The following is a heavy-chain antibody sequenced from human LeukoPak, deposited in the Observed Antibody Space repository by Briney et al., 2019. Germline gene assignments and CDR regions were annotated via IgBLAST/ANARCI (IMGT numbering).Heavy chain of an antibody. CDR2: ISSSSSYI. CDR1: GFTFSSYS. J-gene: IGHJ4*02. Sequence: KPGGSLRLSCAASGFTFSSYSMNWVRQAPGKGLEWVSSISSSSSYIYYADSVKGRFTISRDNAKNSLYLQMNSLRAEDTAVYYCARVPTNYYDSSGYFDYWGQGTLVTVSS. CDR3: ARVPTNYYDSSGYFDY. V-gene: IGHV3-21*01. D-gene: IGHD3-22*01.